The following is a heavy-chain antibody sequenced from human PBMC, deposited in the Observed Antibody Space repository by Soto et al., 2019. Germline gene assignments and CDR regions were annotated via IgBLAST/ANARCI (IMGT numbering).Heavy chain of an antibody. V-gene: IGHV4-30-4*01. CDR1: CGSISSGDYY. D-gene: IGHD4-17*01. CDR3: ASAQTTVVSAIYFDY. Sequence: PSETLSLTCTVSCGSISSGDYYWSWIRQPPGKGLEWIGYIYYSGSTYYNPSLKSRVTISVDTSKNQFSLKLSSVTAADTAVYYCASAQTTVVSAIYFDYWGQGTLVTVSS. J-gene: IGHJ4*02. CDR2: IYYSGST.